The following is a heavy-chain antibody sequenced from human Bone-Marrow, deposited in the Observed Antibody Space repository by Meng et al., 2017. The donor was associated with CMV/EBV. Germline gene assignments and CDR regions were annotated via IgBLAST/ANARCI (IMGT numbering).Heavy chain of an antibody. V-gene: IGHV1-69*05. CDR1: GGTFSSYA. CDR3: ARERVVVPAAPTNWFDP. Sequence: SVKVSCKASGGTFSSYAISWVRQAPGQGLEWMGGIIPIFGTANYAQKFQGRVTITTDESTSTAYMELSSLRSEDTAVYYCARERVVVPAAPTNWFDPWGQGTLVTVSS. D-gene: IGHD2-2*01. CDR2: IIPIFGTA. J-gene: IGHJ5*02.